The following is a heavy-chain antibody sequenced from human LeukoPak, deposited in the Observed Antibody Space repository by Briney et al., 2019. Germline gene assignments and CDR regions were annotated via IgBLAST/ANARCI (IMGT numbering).Heavy chain of an antibody. J-gene: IGHJ3*02. CDR1: GFTFSSYG. D-gene: IGHD3-10*01. Sequence: PGGSLRPSCAASGFTFSSYGMHWVRQAPGKGLEWVAVISYDGSNKYYADSVKGRFTISRDNSKNTLYLQMNSLRAEDTAVYYCAKPMVRDDAFDIWGQGTMVTVSS. V-gene: IGHV3-30*18. CDR2: ISYDGSNK. CDR3: AKPMVRDDAFDI.